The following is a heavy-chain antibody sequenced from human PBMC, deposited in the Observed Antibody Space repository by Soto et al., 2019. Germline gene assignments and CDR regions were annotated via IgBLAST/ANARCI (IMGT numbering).Heavy chain of an antibody. J-gene: IGHJ6*02. D-gene: IGHD4-4*01. CDR2: IIPILGIA. V-gene: IGHV1-69*02. CDR1: GGTFSSYT. CDR3: AIGPYSNYYYYYGMDV. Sequence: QVQLVQSGAEVKKPGSSVKVSCKASGGTFSSYTISWVRQAPGQGLEWMGRIIPILGIANYAQKFQGRVTITADKSTRTAYMDLSSLRSEDTAVYYCAIGPYSNYYYYYGMDVWGQGTTVTVSS.